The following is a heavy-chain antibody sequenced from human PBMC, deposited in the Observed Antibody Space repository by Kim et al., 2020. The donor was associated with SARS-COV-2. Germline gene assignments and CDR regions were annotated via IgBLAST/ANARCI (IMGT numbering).Heavy chain of an antibody. Sequence: GSLRLSCAASGFTVSSNYMIWVRQAPGRGLEWISVTYSDGNTYYADSVKGRFTISRDNSKNTLYLQMNSLRAEDTAVYYCARSSYGSGSYNYYGMDVWGQGTTVTVSS. CDR1: GFTVSSNY. V-gene: IGHV3-53*01. J-gene: IGHJ6*02. D-gene: IGHD3-10*01. CDR2: TYSDGNT. CDR3: ARSSYGSGSYNYYGMDV.